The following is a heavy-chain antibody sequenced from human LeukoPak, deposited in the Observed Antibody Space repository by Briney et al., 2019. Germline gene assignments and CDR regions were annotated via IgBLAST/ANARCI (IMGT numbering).Heavy chain of an antibody. D-gene: IGHD6-6*01. CDR1: GFTFSTYA. V-gene: IGHV3-23*01. CDR3: AKDGYSSSLNHPGATEFDY. CDR2: KSGSGGST. J-gene: IGHJ4*02. Sequence: GGSLRLSCAASGFTFSTYAMSWVRQAPGKGLEWVSAKSGSGGSTKYADSVKGRFTISRDDSKNTLYLQMNSLRAEDTAVYYCAKDGYSSSLNHPGATEFDYWGQGTLVTVSS.